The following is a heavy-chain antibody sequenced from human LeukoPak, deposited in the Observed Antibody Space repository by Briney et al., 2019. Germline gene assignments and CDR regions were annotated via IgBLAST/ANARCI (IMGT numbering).Heavy chain of an antibody. J-gene: IGHJ4*02. CDR2: ITASGGST. Sequence: GGSLRLSCASSGFTFNDYAMTWVRQAPGKGLEWVSSITASGGSTYRADSVKGRFTISRDNSKNTLYLQMSSLRAEDTAVYYCARDYPTSGIVTIFDYWGQGTLVTVSS. CDR3: ARDYPTSGIVTIFDY. V-gene: IGHV3-23*01. CDR1: GFTFNDYA. D-gene: IGHD1-1*01.